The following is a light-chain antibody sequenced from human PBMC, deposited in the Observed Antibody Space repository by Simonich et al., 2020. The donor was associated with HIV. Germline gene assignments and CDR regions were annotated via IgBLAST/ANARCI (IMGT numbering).Light chain of an antibody. CDR3: QSYDNSLSGSRV. CDR2: ANN. V-gene: IGLV1-40*01. CDR1: SSNIGAGYD. Sequence: QSVLTQPPSVSGAPGQRVTISCTGSSSNIGAGYDVHWYQHLPGTVPKLLIFANNNRPSGVPDRFSGSKSGTSASLSITGLQAEDEADYYCQSYDNSLSGSRVFGTGTKVTVL. J-gene: IGLJ1*01.